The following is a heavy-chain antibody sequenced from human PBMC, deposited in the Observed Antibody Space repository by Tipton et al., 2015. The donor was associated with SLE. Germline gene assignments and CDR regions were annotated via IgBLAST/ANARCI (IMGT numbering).Heavy chain of an antibody. Sequence: GSLRLSCAASGFPFGDYYMSWIRQAPGKGREWVSYISNTGSTMSYADSVKGRFTISRDNAKKSLYLQMNSLRAEDTAVYHCATIPNYKYDGSGATDVWGKGTTVTVSS. J-gene: IGHJ6*03. CDR3: ATIPNYKYDGSGATDV. CDR2: ISNTGSTM. CDR1: GFPFGDYY. V-gene: IGHV3-11*04. D-gene: IGHD3-22*01.